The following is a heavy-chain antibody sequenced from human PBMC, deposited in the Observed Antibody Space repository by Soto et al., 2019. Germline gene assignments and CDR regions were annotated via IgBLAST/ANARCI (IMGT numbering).Heavy chain of an antibody. CDR1: GFAFSSYW. Sequence: LRLSCAASGFAFSSYWMHWVRQTPGKGPVWVSRIYNDGSRTAYADSVKGRFTISRDNAKNTMYLQMSSLTVEDTAVYYCARDLSGDTTPYLDIWGQGTLVTVSS. CDR3: ARDLSGDTTPYLDI. V-gene: IGHV3-74*01. D-gene: IGHD1-1*01. J-gene: IGHJ4*02. CDR2: IYNDGSRT.